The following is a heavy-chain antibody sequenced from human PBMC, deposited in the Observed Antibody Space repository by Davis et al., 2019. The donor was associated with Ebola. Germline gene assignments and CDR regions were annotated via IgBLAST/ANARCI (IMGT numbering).Heavy chain of an antibody. CDR3: VTYGADHLFNN. CDR2: INRSGGT. CDR1: GVSFSDSY. Sequence: PSETLSLTCSVYGVSFSDSYYSWIRLPPGKGLEWIGEINRSGGTNYNPSLESRLTMSVDTSKNHFSLKLSSVTAADTAVYYCVTYGADHLFNNWGQGTLVTVSS. V-gene: IGHV4-34*10. J-gene: IGHJ4*02. D-gene: IGHD4/OR15-4a*01.